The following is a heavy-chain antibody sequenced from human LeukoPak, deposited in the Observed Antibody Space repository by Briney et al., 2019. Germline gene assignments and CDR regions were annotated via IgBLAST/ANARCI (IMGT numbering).Heavy chain of an antibody. J-gene: IGHJ6*03. D-gene: IGHD6-19*01. CDR3: AREYSSRDYYYYYYMDV. CDR1: GYTFTGYY. CDR2: INPNSGGT. Sequence: ASVKVSCKASGYTFTGYYMHWVRQAPEQGLEWMGWINPNSGGTNYAQKFQGRVTMTRDTSISTAYMELSRLRSDDTAVYYCAREYSSRDYYYYYYMDVWGKGTTVTVSS. V-gene: IGHV1-2*02.